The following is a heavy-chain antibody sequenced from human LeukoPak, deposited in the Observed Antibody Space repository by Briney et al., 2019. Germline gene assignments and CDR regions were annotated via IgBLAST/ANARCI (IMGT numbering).Heavy chain of an antibody. CDR2: ISYDGSNK. CDR3: AKGLLWFGELLYYYYGMDV. V-gene: IGHV3-30*18. Sequence: SGGSLRLSCAASGFTFSSYGMHWVRQAPGKGLEWVAVISYDGSNKYYADSVKGRFTISRDNSKNTLYLQMNSLRAEDTAVYYCAKGLLWFGELLYYYYGMDVWGQGTTVTVSS. CDR1: GFTFSSYG. D-gene: IGHD3-10*01. J-gene: IGHJ6*02.